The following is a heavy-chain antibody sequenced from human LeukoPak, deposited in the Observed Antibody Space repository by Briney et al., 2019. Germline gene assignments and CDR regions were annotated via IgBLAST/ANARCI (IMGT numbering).Heavy chain of an antibody. CDR1: GFTVSSNY. J-gene: IGHJ1*01. CDR3: ARDWAW. D-gene: IGHD7-27*01. Sequence: GGSLRLSCAASGFTVSSNYMTWVRQAPGKGLEWVSAIYSDGNTYYADSVKGRFTISRDNSKNTLYLQMNSLRAEDTAIYYCARDWAWWGQGTLVTVFS. CDR2: IYSDGNT. V-gene: IGHV3-53*01.